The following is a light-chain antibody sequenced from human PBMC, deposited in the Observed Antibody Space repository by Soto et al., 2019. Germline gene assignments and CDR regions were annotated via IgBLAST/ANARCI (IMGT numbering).Light chain of an antibody. CDR1: QSISSN. V-gene: IGKV3-15*01. CDR3: QQYGNWPPIT. CDR2: GAS. Sequence: LMTQSPATLSVSPGEKATLSCRASQSISSNLAWYQQRPGQPPRLLIYGASTRASGTPARFSGGGSGTEFTLTIDSLQSEDFAVYFCQQYGNWPPITFGQGTRLEIK. J-gene: IGKJ5*01.